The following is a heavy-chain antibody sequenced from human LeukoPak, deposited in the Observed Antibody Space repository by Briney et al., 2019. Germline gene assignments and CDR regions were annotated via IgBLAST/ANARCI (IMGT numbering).Heavy chain of an antibody. CDR3: AVGGDDWYYDLWSGYRNFDY. V-gene: IGHV3-30-3*01. CDR1: GFTFSSYA. J-gene: IGHJ4*02. D-gene: IGHD3-3*01. CDR2: ISYDGSNK. Sequence: GGSLRLSCAASGFTFSSYAMHWVRQAPGKGLEWEAVISYDGSNKYYADSVKGRFTISRDNSKNTLYLQMNSLRAEDTAVYYCAVGGDDWYYDLWSGYRNFDYWGQGTLVTVSS.